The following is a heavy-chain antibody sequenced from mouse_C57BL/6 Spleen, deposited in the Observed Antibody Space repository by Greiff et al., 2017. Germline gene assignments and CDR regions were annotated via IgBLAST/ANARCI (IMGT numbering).Heavy chain of an antibody. D-gene: IGHD2-4*01. Sequence: EVKLMESGGGLVQPGGSMKLSCVASGFTFSNYWMNWVRQSPEKGLEWVAQIRLKSDNYATHYAESVKGRFTIARDDSKSSVYLQRSNLRAEDTGSYYCTGPYYDYDGYAMDYWGQGTSVTVSS. V-gene: IGHV6-3*01. CDR1: GFTFSNYW. CDR2: IRLKSDNYAT. J-gene: IGHJ4*01. CDR3: TGPYYDYDGYAMDY.